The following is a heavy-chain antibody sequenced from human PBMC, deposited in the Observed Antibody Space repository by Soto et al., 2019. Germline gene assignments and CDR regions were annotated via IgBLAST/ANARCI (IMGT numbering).Heavy chain of an antibody. V-gene: IGHV3-30*18. CDR3: AKLYSSSWYYFDY. J-gene: IGHJ4*02. CDR1: GFTFSSYG. D-gene: IGHD6-13*01. CDR2: ISYDGSNK. Sequence: QVQLVESGGGVVQPGRSLRLSCAASGFTFSSYGMHWVRQAPGKGLEWVAVISYDGSNKYYADSVKGRFTISRDNSKNTLYLQMNSLRAEVTAVYYCAKLYSSSWYYFDYWGQGTLVTVSS.